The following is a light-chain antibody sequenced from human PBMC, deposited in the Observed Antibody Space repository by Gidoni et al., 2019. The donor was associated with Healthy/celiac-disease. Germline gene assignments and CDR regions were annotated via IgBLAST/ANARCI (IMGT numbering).Light chain of an antibody. V-gene: IGKV3-20*01. CDR1: QSVSSSY. J-gene: IGKJ2*01. Sequence: ESVLTQAPGTLSLSPGERATLSCRASQSVSSSYLACYQQKPGQAPRLIIYGASSRATCIPDRFSGSGSGTDFTLTISRLEPEDFAVYSCQQYGSSPPVTFGQGTKLEIK. CDR2: GAS. CDR3: QQYGSSPPVT.